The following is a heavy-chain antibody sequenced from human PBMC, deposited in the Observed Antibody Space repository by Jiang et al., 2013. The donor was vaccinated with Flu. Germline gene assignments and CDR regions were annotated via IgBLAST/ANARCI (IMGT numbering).Heavy chain of an antibody. CDR3: AKGDGGSSSWYDFYYYGMDI. J-gene: IGHJ6*01. Sequence: VQLVESGGGVVQPGRSLRLSCAASGFTFSSFAMHWVRQAPGKGLEWVAVISSDGTKNYYADSVKGRFTISRDGSRNTLSLQMSSLRGEDTAVYFCAKGDGGSSSWYDFYYYGMDIWG. D-gene: IGHD6-13*01. V-gene: IGHV3-30*04. CDR1: GFTFSSFA. CDR2: ISSDGTKN.